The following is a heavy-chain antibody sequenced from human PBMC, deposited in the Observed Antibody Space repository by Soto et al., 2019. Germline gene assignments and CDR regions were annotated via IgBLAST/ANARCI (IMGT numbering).Heavy chain of an antibody. CDR3: ARPGGEEWLLSNYFAA. V-gene: IGHV1-69*06. J-gene: IGHJ5*02. Sequence: GASVKVSCKASGGTFSSHVISWVRQAPGQGLQWMGGIIPMYGTTNYAQKLEGRVMITADTSTDTVYMELSSLISEDTAVYYCARPGGEEWLLSNYFAAWGQGTLVTVSS. CDR2: IIPMYGTT. D-gene: IGHD3-3*01. CDR1: GGTFSSHV.